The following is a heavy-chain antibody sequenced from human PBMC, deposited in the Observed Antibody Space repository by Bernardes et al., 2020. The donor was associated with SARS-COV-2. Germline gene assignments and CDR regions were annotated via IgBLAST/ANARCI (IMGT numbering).Heavy chain of an antibody. V-gene: IGHV4-34*01. CDR3: ARDGSGTGIDY. CDR2: INHSGST. Sequence: TLSLTCAVYGGSFSGYYWSWIRQPPGKGLEWIGEINHSGSTNYNPSLKSRVTISVDTSKNQFSLKLSSVTAADTAVYYCARDGSGTGIDYWGQGTLVTVSS. J-gene: IGHJ4*02. D-gene: IGHD3-10*01. CDR1: GGSFSGYY.